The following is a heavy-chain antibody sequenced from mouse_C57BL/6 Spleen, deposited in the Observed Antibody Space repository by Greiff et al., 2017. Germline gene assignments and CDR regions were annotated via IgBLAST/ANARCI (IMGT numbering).Heavy chain of an antibody. D-gene: IGHD2-12*01. CDR2: IYPRSGNT. CDR3: ARYDDWYFDV. Sequence: QVQLQQSGAELARPGASVKLSCKASGYTFTSYGISWVKQRTGQGLEWIGKIYPRSGNTYYNEKFKGKATLTADKSSSTAYMELRSLTSEDSAVYFCARYDDWYFDVWGTGTTVTVSS. J-gene: IGHJ1*03. CDR1: GYTFTSYG. V-gene: IGHV1-81*01.